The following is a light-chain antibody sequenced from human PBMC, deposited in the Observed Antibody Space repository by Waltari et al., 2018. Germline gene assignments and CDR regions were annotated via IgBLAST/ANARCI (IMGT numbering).Light chain of an antibody. J-gene: IGKJ5*01. CDR2: GAS. CDR1: QSVSSY. CDR3: QQRTNWIT. Sequence: EIVLTQSPATLSLSPGERATLSCRASQSVSSYLAWYQHKPGQAPRLLIYGASNRATGIPARFSGSGSVTDFTLTISSLEPEDFAVYYCQQRTNWITFGQGTRLEIK. V-gene: IGKV3-11*01.